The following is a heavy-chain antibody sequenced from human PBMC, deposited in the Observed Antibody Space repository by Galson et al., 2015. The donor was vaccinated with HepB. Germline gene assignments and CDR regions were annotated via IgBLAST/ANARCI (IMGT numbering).Heavy chain of an antibody. V-gene: IGHV3-30*18. CDR2: ISYDGSNK. Sequence: LRLSCAASGFTFSSYGMHWVRQAPGKGLEWVAVISYDGSNKYYADSVKGRFTISRDNSKNTLYLQMNSLRAEDTAVYYCAKEGSSGYYYFDYWGQGTLVTVSS. D-gene: IGHD3-22*01. CDR1: GFTFSSYG. J-gene: IGHJ4*02. CDR3: AKEGSSGYYYFDY.